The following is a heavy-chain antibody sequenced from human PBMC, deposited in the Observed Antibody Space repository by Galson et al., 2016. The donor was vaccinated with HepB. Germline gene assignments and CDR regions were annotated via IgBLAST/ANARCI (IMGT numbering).Heavy chain of an antibody. CDR1: GGSISSYY. CDR3: ARNQPVTANYYGLDV. Sequence: SETLSLTCTVSGGSISSYYWNWIRQPPGKGLLWIGEIHHSATAHYHPSLKSRVTMSVDTSKKEFSLRLSSVTAADTGIYYCARNQPVTANYYGLDVWGQGTMVTVSS. D-gene: IGHD2-2*01. V-gene: IGHV4-59*04. CDR2: IHHSATA. J-gene: IGHJ6*02.